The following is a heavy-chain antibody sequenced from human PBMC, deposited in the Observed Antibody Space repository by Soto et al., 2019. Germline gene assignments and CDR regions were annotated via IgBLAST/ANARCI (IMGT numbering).Heavy chain of an antibody. Sequence: EVQLLESGGGLVQPGGSLRLSCAASGFTFSSYAMRWVRQAPVKGLEWASAIRGGGGSTYYADSVKGRFTISRDNSKNTLYLQMNSLRAEDTAVYYCARRGSGSYYDYWGQGTLVTVSS. D-gene: IGHD1-26*01. V-gene: IGHV3-23*01. CDR2: IRGGGGST. CDR1: GFTFSSYA. CDR3: ARRGSGSYYDY. J-gene: IGHJ4*02.